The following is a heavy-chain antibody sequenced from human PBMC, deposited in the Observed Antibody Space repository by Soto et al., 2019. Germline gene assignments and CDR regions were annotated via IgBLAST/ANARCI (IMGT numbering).Heavy chain of an antibody. CDR3: ARGVLRFLQWFAP. J-gene: IGHJ5*02. Sequence: CETLSLSCPVAWGSSISHGVSWIRQHPGKGLEWIGYVYYSGSTNYNPSLKSRATISLDTYKNQFSLKMTSMTSADTAFYYCARGVLRFLQWFAPWGQRTLVTVSS. V-gene: IGHV4-59*11. CDR1: WGSSISHG. CDR2: VYYSGST. D-gene: IGHD3-3*01.